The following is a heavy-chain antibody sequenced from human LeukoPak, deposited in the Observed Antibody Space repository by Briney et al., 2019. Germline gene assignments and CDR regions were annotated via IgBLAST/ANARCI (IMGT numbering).Heavy chain of an antibody. CDR3: ARQSSQGALMGY. V-gene: IGHV4-38-2*01. CDR2: IYHSGST. Sequence: PSETLSLTCAVSGYSISSGYYWGWIRQPPRKGLEWIGSIYHSGSTYYNPSLKSRVTISVDTSKNQFSLKLSSVTAADTAVYYCARQSSQGALMGYWGQGTLVTVSS. D-gene: IGHD4/OR15-4a*01. J-gene: IGHJ4*02. CDR1: GYSISSGYY.